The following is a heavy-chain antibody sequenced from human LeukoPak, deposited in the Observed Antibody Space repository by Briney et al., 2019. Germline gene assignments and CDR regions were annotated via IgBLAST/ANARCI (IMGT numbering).Heavy chain of an antibody. CDR2: ISGSGGST. J-gene: IGHJ4*02. CDR1: GFTFSIYA. V-gene: IGHV3-23*01. D-gene: IGHD3-22*01. CDR3: AQVLHDSSGYSTCSDY. Sequence: PGGSLRLSCAASGFTFSIYAMSWVRQAPGKGLEWVSAISGSGGSTYYADSVKGRFTISRDNSKNTLYLQMNSLRAEDTAVYCCAQVLHDSSGYSTCSDYWGQGTLVTVSS.